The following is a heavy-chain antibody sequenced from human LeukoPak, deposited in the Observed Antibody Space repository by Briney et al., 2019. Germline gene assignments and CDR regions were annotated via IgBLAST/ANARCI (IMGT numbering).Heavy chain of an antibody. J-gene: IGHJ6*04. CDR3: AELGITMIGGV. CDR2: INWNGGST. CDR1: GFTFSDYY. D-gene: IGHD3-10*02. Sequence: GGSLRLSCAASGFTFSDYYMSWVRQAPGKGLEWVSGINWNGGSTGYADSVKGRFTISRDNAKNSLYLQMNSLRAEDTAVYYCAELGITMIGGVWGKGTTVTISS. V-gene: IGHV3-20*04.